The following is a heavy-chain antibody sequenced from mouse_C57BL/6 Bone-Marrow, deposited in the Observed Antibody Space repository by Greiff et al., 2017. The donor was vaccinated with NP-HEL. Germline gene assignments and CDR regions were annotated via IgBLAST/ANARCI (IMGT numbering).Heavy chain of an antibody. D-gene: IGHD2-10*01. CDR1: GYSFTGYY. CDR3: ASLPGWFAY. Sequence: EVQLQQSGPELVKPGASVKISCKASGYSFTGYYMNWVKQSPEKSLEWIGEINPSTGGTTYNQKFKAKATLTVDKSSSTAYMQLKSLTSEDSAVYYCASLPGWFAYWGQGTLVTVSA. CDR2: INPSTGGT. J-gene: IGHJ3*01. V-gene: IGHV1-42*01.